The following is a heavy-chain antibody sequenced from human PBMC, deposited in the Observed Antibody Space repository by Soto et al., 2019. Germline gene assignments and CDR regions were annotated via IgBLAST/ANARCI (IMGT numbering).Heavy chain of an antibody. CDR3: ARSGESRTPACAFDI. CDR1: GFTFSSYA. D-gene: IGHD3-10*01. CDR2: ISYNRSNK. Sequence: GGSLRLSCAASGFTFSSYAMHWVRQAPGKGLEWVAVISYNRSNKYYADSVKGRFTISRDNAKNTMYLHMNSLRAVDTAMYVCARSGESRTPACAFDIWGQGTMVTVSS. V-gene: IGHV3-30*04. J-gene: IGHJ3*02.